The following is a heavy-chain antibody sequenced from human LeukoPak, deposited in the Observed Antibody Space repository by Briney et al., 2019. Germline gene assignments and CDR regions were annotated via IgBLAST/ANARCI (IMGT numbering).Heavy chain of an antibody. Sequence: GGSLRLSCAASGFTFKSYDMAWVRQAPGKGPEWVSGIRASGGGTYYADSVKGRFTISRDNSKNTLYLQMNSLRAADTAVYYCVRDWAPASMQAAPFDCWGQGTLVTVSS. J-gene: IGHJ4*02. V-gene: IGHV3-23*01. CDR1: GFTFKSYD. CDR2: IRASGGGT. CDR3: VRDWAPASMQAAPFDC. D-gene: IGHD2/OR15-2a*01.